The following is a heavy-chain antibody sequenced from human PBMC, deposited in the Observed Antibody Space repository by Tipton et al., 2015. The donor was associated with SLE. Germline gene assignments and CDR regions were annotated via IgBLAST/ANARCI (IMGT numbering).Heavy chain of an antibody. V-gene: IGHV4-59*11. D-gene: IGHD3-22*01. J-gene: IGHJ4*02. CDR3: ASIDFDGDSGVVPGDY. Sequence: LRLSCTVSGGSISSHYWSWIRQPPGKGLEWIGYIYYNESTDYNPSLKSRVTISVDTSKNQFSLKLSSVTAADTAVYYCASIDFDGDSGVVPGDYWGQGTLVTVSS. CDR1: GGSISSHY. CDR2: IYYNEST.